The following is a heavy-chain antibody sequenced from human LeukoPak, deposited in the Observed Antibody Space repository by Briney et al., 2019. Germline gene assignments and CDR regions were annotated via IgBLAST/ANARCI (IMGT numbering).Heavy chain of an antibody. CDR3: ARWALGAVADDAFDI. CDR2: IYYSGST. CDR1: GGSISSGGYY. Sequence: SETLSLTCTVSGGSISSGGYYWSWIRQHPGKGLEWIGYIYYSGSTYYNPSLKSRVTISVDTSKNQFSLKLSSVTAADTAVYYCARWALGAVADDAFDIWGQGTMVTVSS. V-gene: IGHV4-30-4*08. J-gene: IGHJ3*02. D-gene: IGHD6-19*01.